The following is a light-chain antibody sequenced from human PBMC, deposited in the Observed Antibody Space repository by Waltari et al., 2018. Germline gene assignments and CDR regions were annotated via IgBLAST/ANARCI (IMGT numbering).Light chain of an antibody. CDR2: WAS. CDR3: QQYYGSPGT. J-gene: IGKJ1*01. V-gene: IGKV4-1*01. CDR1: QTLLPSYNNKNY. Sequence: FVMTQSQDPLTVSLGERAPVNCNPNQTLLPSYNNKNYLAWYQQKPRKPPKLLIYWASTRESGVPDRFSGSGSGTDFTLTINGLQAEDVAVYYCQQYYGSPGTFGQGTRVEIK.